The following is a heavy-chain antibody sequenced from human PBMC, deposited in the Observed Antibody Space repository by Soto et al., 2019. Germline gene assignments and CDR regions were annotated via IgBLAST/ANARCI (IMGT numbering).Heavy chain of an antibody. CDR2: IYWDADK. V-gene: IGHV2-5*02. CDR1: GFSLSTSGVG. Sequence: QITLKESGPTLVKPTQTLTLTCTFSGFSLSTSGVGVGWIRQPPGKALEWLALIYWDADKRYSPSLKSRLTITKDTSKNQVVLTRTNMDPVDTATYYCAHVSGSGWYYYYGMDVCGQGTTGTVSS. J-gene: IGHJ6*02. D-gene: IGHD6-19*01. CDR3: AHVSGSGWYYYYGMDV.